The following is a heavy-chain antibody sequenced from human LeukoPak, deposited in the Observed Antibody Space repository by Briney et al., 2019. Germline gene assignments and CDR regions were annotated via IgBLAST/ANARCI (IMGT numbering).Heavy chain of an antibody. CDR3: ARGRVWNIVVVVAAAHDY. Sequence: NTSETLSLTCAVYGGSFSGYYWSWIRQPPGKGLEWIGEINHSGSTNYNPSLKSRVTISVDTSKNQFSLKLSSVTAADTAVYYCARGRVWNIVVVVAAAHDYWGQGTLVTVSS. CDR2: INHSGST. V-gene: IGHV4-34*01. CDR1: GGSFSGYY. J-gene: IGHJ4*02. D-gene: IGHD2-15*01.